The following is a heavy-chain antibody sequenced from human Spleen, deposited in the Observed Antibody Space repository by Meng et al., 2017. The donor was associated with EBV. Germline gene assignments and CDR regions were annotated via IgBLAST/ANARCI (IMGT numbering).Heavy chain of an antibody. J-gene: IGHJ4*02. V-gene: IGHV4-4*02. CDR3: ARQWEVRGPIDY. CDR2: FYDFGIT. Sequence: LQASGPGLVNPSVTLSLTCSVFGGSIRSSLWWNWVRPPPGKGLEWIGEFYDFGITNYNPSLKGRVTISVDKSKNQFFLNLTSVTAADTAVYYCARQWEVRGPIDYWGQGTLVTVSS. CDR1: GGSIRSSLW. D-gene: IGHD1-26*01.